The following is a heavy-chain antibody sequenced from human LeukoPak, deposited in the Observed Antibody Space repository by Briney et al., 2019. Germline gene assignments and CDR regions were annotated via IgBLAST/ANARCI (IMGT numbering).Heavy chain of an antibody. CDR3: ARAPPLWFGEADAFDI. V-gene: IGHV4-39*07. CDR2: IYYSGST. Sequence: PSETLSLTCTVSGGSISSSSYYWGWIRQPPGKGLEWIGSIYYSGSTNYNPSLKSRVTISVDTSKNQFSLKLSSVTAADTAVYYCARAPPLWFGEADAFDIWGQGTMVTVFS. CDR1: GGSISSSSYY. J-gene: IGHJ3*02. D-gene: IGHD3-10*01.